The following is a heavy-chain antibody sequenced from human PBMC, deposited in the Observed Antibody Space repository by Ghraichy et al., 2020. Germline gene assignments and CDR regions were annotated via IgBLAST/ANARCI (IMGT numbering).Heavy chain of an antibody. D-gene: IGHD3-22*01. J-gene: IGHJ4*02. CDR2: IWYDGSNK. CDR1: GFTFSSYG. Sequence: GGSLRLSCAASGFTFSSYGMHWVRQAPGKGLEWVAVIWYDGSNKYYADSVKGRFTISRDNSKNTLYLQMNSLRAEDTAVYYCARDHSSHDSSGYYPGGWGQGTLVTVSS. V-gene: IGHV3-33*01. CDR3: ARDHSSHDSSGYYPGG.